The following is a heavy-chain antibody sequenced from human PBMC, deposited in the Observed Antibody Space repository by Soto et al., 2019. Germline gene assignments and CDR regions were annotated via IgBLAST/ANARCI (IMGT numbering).Heavy chain of an antibody. CDR3: AKDIARTYYYGMDV. D-gene: IGHD2-15*01. CDR1: GFTFSSYG. J-gene: IGHJ6*02. V-gene: IGHV3-30*18. Sequence: GGSLRLSCEASGFTFSSYGMHWVRQAPGKGLEWVAVISQDGNTKYYADSVKGRFTISRDNSKNTLFLQMNSLRAEDTAVYYCAKDIARTYYYGMDVWGQGTTVTVSS. CDR2: ISQDGNTK.